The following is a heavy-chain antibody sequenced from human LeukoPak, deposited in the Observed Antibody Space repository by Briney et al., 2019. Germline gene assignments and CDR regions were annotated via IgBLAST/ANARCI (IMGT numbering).Heavy chain of an antibody. CDR1: GDSITSDKW. CDR2: IYHSGST. Sequence: PSETLSLTCAVSGDSITSDKWWTWVRQPPGKGLEWIGEIYHSGSTNYNPSLKSRVTISVDKSKNQFSLKLSSVTAADTAVYYCARGSGSPDYWGQGTLVTVSS. CDR3: ARGSGSPDY. V-gene: IGHV4-4*02. D-gene: IGHD1-26*01. J-gene: IGHJ4*02.